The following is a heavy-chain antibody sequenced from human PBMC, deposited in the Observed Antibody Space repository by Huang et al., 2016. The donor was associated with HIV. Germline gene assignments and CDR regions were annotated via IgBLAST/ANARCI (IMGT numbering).Heavy chain of an antibody. V-gene: IGHV3-30*14. Sequence: QVQLVESGGGVVQPGRSLRLSCAVSGFTFRDHPMHWVRQAPGKGREGEAVITLDGRKKCYADLGRGRFTISRDNSKNILDLQLNSLTPADTSIYYCARDTTTVAGLDFWGQGALVTVSS. CDR3: ARDTTTVAGLDF. J-gene: IGHJ4*02. D-gene: IGHD6-19*01. CDR1: GFTFRDHP. CDR2: ITLDGRKK.